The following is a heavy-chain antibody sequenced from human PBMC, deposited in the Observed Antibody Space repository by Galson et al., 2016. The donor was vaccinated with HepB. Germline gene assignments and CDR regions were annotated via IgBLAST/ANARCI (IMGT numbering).Heavy chain of an antibody. CDR3: VRGPHGSLRYRTVEYGMDV. Sequence: TLSLTCSVSGGSIDSGSYSWNWIRHHPGKGLEWIGYIYDIGSTLYNPSLRSRVTISVETSKNQFSLKLISVTAADTAVYYCVRGPHGSLRYRTVEYGMDVWGPGTTVIVSS. D-gene: IGHD3-16*02. V-gene: IGHV4-31*03. CDR1: GGSIDSGSYS. CDR2: IYDIGST. J-gene: IGHJ6*02.